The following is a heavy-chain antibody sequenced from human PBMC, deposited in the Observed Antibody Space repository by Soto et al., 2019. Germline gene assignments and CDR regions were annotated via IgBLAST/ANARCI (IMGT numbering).Heavy chain of an antibody. CDR3: ARLTHEYGTTVTDYYYYGMDG. J-gene: IGHJ6*02. Sequence: GEALKISCKGSGYSFTSYWIGWVRQMPGKGLEWMGIIYPGDSDTRYSPSFQGQVTISADKSISTAYLQWSSLKASDTAMYYCARLTHEYGTTVTDYYYYGMDGRGQGTTVTVSS. V-gene: IGHV5-51*01. D-gene: IGHD4-4*01. CDR1: GYSFTSYW. CDR2: IYPGDSDT.